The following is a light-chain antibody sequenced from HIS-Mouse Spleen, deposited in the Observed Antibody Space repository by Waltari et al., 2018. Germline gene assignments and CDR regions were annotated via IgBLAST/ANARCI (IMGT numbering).Light chain of an antibody. CDR2: QDS. Sequence: SYELTQPPSVSVSPGQTATITCPGDKLGDKYACWYQQKSGQSPVLVIYQDSKRPSGIPGRFSGSNSGNTATLTISETQAMDEADYYCQAWDSSTAVFGGGTKLTVL. J-gene: IGLJ2*01. V-gene: IGLV3-1*01. CDR1: KLGDKY. CDR3: QAWDSSTAV.